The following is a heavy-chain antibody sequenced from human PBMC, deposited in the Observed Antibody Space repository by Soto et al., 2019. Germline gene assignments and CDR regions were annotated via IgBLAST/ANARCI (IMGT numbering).Heavy chain of an antibody. CDR2: ISYDGSNK. CDR3: AKDGRYSGFLNWFDP. CDR1: GFTFSSYG. Sequence: GGSMRLSCAASGFTFSSYGMHWVRQAPGKGLEWVAVISYDGSNKYYADSVKGRFTISRDNSKNTLYLQMNSLRAEDTAVYYCAKDGRYSGFLNWFDPWGQGTLVTVSS. D-gene: IGHD3-9*01. J-gene: IGHJ5*02. V-gene: IGHV3-30*18.